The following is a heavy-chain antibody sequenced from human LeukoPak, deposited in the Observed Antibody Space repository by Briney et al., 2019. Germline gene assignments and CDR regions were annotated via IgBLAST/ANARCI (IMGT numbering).Heavy chain of an antibody. CDR3: VKSYYYDSSGYYGGFDY. J-gene: IGHJ4*02. CDR1: GFTFSSYGVNA. D-gene: IGHD3-22*01. Sequence: GGSLRLSCAASGFTFSSYGVNAMSWVRQAPGRGLEWVSGISGSGGSTYYADSVKGRFTISRDNSKNTLYLQMNSLRAEDTAVYYCVKSYYYDSSGYYGGFDYWGQGTLVTVSS. V-gene: IGHV3-23*01. CDR2: ISGSGGST.